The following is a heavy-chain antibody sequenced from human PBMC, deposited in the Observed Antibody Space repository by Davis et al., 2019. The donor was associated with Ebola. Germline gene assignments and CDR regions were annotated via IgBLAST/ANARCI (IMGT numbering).Heavy chain of an antibody. Sequence: PGGSLRLSCAASAFTSSSYWMSWVRQAPGKGLEWVANIKQDGSEKYYVDSVKGRFTISRDNAKNSLYLQMNSLRAEDTAVYYCASSFGGIVASWGQGTLVTVPS. D-gene: IGHD3-16*01. V-gene: IGHV3-7*03. CDR2: IKQDGSEK. CDR3: ASSFGGIVAS. J-gene: IGHJ5*01. CDR1: AFTSSSYW.